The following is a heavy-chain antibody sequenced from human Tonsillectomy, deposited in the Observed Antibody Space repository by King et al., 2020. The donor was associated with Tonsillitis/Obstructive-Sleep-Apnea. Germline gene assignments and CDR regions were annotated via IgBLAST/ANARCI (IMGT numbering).Heavy chain of an antibody. CDR2: IYYSEST. CDR1: GGSISSSSYY. CDR3: AGVEMATILRWFDP. V-gene: IGHV4-39*01. J-gene: IGHJ5*02. D-gene: IGHD5-24*01. Sequence: QLQESGPGLVKPSETLSLTCTVSGGSISSSSYYWGWIRQPPGKGLEWIGSIYYSESTYYNPTLKTRVTISVDTSKNQFSLKLSSVSAAATAVYYCAGVEMATILRWFDPWGQGTLVTVSS.